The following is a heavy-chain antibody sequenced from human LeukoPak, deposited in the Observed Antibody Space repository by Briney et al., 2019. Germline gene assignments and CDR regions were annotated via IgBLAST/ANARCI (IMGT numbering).Heavy chain of an antibody. Sequence: GRSLRLSCAASGFTFSSYAMRWVRQAPGKGLEWVAVISYDGSNKYYADSVKGRFTISRDNSKNTLYLQMNSLRAQDTAVYYCARVGCSSTSCYTIHGSDNWFDPWGQGTLVTVSS. CDR2: ISYDGSNK. V-gene: IGHV3-30-3*01. CDR1: GFTFSSYA. D-gene: IGHD2-2*02. CDR3: ARVGCSSTSCYTIHGSDNWFDP. J-gene: IGHJ5*02.